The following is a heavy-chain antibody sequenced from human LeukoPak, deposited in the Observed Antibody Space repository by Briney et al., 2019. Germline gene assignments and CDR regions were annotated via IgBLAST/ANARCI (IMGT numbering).Heavy chain of an antibody. Sequence: ASVKVSCKVSGYTLTELSMHWVRQAPGKGLEWMGGFDPEDGETIYAQKSQGRVTMTEDTSTDTAYMELSSLRSEDTAVYYCATGKYSSGWYYYYGMDVWGQGATVTVSS. CDR1: GYTLTELS. V-gene: IGHV1-24*01. J-gene: IGHJ6*02. CDR2: FDPEDGET. CDR3: ATGKYSSGWYYYYGMDV. D-gene: IGHD6-19*01.